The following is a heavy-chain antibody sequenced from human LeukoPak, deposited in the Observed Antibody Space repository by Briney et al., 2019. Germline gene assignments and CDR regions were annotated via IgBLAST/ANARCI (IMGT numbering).Heavy chain of an antibody. D-gene: IGHD2-2*01. Sequence: PSETLSLTCAVYGESLSNYYWSWIRQPPGKGLEWIGEINHYGSTNYNPPLKSRITISVDTTKNQFSLKLSSVTAADTAVYYSRHGAPGWGQGTLVTVSS. CDR2: INHYGST. V-gene: IGHV4-34*01. CDR1: GESLSNYY. J-gene: IGHJ4*02. CDR3: RHGAPG.